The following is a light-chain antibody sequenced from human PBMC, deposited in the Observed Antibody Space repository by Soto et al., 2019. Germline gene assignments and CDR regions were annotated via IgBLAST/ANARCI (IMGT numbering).Light chain of an antibody. Sequence: QAVVTQPPSVSAAPGQKVTISCSGSNSNIGNNYVSWYQQLPETAPKLHIYDNNRRPSGIPDRFSGSKSGTSATLGITGLQTGDEADYYCGTWDSSLSSYVFGIGTKVTVL. CDR3: GTWDSSLSSYV. V-gene: IGLV1-51*01. CDR1: NSNIGNNY. CDR2: DNN. J-gene: IGLJ1*01.